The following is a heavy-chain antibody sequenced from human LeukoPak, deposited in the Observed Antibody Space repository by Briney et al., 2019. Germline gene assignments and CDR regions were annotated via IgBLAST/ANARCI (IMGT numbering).Heavy chain of an antibody. V-gene: IGHV4-59*08. CDR1: GGSISGYY. CDR2: ISYSGST. D-gene: IGHD1-26*01. J-gene: IGHJ4*02. Sequence: PSETLSLTCTVSGGSISGYYWSWIRQPPGKGLEWVGYISYSGSTNYNPSLKSRVTISIDASKNQFSLRLSSVTAADTAVYYCTRGGELMNFWGQGTLVTVSS. CDR3: TRGGELMNF.